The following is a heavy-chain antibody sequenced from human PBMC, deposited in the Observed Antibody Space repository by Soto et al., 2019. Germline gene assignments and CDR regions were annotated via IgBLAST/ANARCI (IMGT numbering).Heavy chain of an antibody. CDR3: ARGLRAIFGVVIAFDP. J-gene: IGHJ5*02. D-gene: IGHD3-3*01. CDR1: GGTFSSYA. V-gene: IGHV1-69*12. CDR2: IIPIFGTA. Sequence: QVQLVQSGAEVKKPGSSVKVSCKASGGTFSSYAISWVRQAPGQGLEWMGGIIPIFGTANYAQKFQGRVTITADDSTSTAYMELSSLRSEDTAVYYCARGLRAIFGVVIAFDPWGQGTLVTVSS.